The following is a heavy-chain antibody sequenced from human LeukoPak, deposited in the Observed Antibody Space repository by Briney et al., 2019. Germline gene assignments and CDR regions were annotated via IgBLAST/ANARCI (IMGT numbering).Heavy chain of an antibody. CDR1: GFTVSSNY. V-gene: IGHV3-66*01. CDR2: IYSGGST. Sequence: GGSLRLSCAASGFTVSSNYMSWVRQAPGKGLEWVSVIYSGGSTYYADSVKGRFTISRDNAKNSLYLQMNSLRAEDTAVYYCARVGRGGYYYMDVWGKGTTVTVSS. CDR3: ARVGRGGYYYMDV. D-gene: IGHD3-10*01. J-gene: IGHJ6*03.